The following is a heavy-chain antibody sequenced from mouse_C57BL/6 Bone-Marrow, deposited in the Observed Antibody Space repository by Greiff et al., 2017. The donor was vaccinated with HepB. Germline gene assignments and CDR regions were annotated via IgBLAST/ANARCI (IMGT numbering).Heavy chain of an antibody. J-gene: IGHJ3*01. CDR2: ISGGGGNT. CDR1: GFTFSSYT. Sequence: EVKLVESGGGLVKSGGSLKLSCAASGFTFSSYTMSWVRQTPEKRLEWVATISGGGGNTYYPDSVKGRFTISRDNAKNTLYLQMSSLRSGDTSLFYCAKHPPLSPWFAYWGQGTLVTVSA. D-gene: IGHD6-5*01. V-gene: IGHV5-9*01. CDR3: AKHPPLSPWFAY.